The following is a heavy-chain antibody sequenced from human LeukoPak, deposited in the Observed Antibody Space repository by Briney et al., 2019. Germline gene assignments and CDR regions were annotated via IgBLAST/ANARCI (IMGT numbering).Heavy chain of an antibody. V-gene: IGHV5-51*01. CDR1: GYIFTSYW. D-gene: IGHD4-17*01. CDR3: ARRLFKDYGDFPFDY. Sequence: KHGESLKISCKGSGYIFTSYWIGWVRQMPGKGLEWMGIIYPGDSDTRYSPSFQGQVTISADKSISTAYLQWSSLKAPDTAMYYCARRLFKDYGDFPFDYWGQGTLVTVSS. J-gene: IGHJ4*02. CDR2: IYPGDSDT.